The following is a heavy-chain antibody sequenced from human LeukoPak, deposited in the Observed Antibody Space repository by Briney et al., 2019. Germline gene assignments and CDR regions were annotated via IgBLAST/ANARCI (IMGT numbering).Heavy chain of an antibody. Sequence: GGSLRLSCAASGXMFSGYGMHWVRQAPGKGLEWVAVIWYDGGNKYYADSVKGRFTISRDNSKNTLYLQMNSLRAEDTAVYYCAKSLYISSWYYDYWGQGTLVTVSS. CDR3: AKSLYISSWYYDY. D-gene: IGHD6-13*01. J-gene: IGHJ4*02. CDR2: IWYDGGNK. CDR1: GXMFSGYG. V-gene: IGHV3-33*06.